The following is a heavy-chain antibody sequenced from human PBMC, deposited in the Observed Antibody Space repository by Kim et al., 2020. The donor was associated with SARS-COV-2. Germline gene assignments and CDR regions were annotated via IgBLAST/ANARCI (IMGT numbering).Heavy chain of an antibody. Sequence: SETLSLTCTVSGGPISSSGYYWGWIRQSPGKGLEWIGSIYNSGDTNYNPSLKSRITISLDTSKNQFSLNLRCATAADTAVYYCATGGGHTAIDRDFEHWGLGTLVTVSS. CDR3: ATGGGHTAIDRDFEH. V-gene: IGHV4-39*01. CDR1: GGPISSSGYY. CDR2: IYNSGDT. J-gene: IGHJ4*02. D-gene: IGHD5-18*01.